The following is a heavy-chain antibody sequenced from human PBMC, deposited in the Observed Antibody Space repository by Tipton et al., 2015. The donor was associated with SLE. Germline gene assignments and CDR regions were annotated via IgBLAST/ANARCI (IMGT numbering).Heavy chain of an antibody. Sequence: TLSLTCAVYGGSFSGYYWSWIRQPPGKGLEWIGEINHSGSTNYNPSLKSRVTISVDTSKNQFSLTLSSVTAADTAVYYCARVAPTEVFDYWGQGTLVTVSS. CDR1: GGSFSGYY. CDR2: INHSGST. V-gene: IGHV4-34*01. D-gene: IGHD1-1*01. J-gene: IGHJ4*02. CDR3: ARVAPTEVFDY.